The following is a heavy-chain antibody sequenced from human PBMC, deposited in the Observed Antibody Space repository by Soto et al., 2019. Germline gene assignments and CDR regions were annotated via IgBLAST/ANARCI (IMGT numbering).Heavy chain of an antibody. CDR1: GFSLSTSGVG. CDR2: IYWDDDK. J-gene: IGHJ3*02. CDR3: AHPSKEITGTTYYPDAFDI. D-gene: IGHD1-7*01. Sequence: SGPTLVNPTQTLTLTCTFSGFSLSTSGVGVGWIRQPPGKALEWLALIYWDDDKRYSPSLKSRLTITKDTSKNQVVLTMTNMDPVDTATYYCAHPSKEITGTTYYPDAFDIWGQGTMVTVSS. V-gene: IGHV2-5*02.